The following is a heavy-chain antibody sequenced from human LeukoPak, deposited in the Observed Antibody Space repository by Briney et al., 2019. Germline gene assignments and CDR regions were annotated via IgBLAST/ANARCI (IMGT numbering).Heavy chain of an antibody. CDR3: AKGSSPSCYGSLDS. CDR1: GXTSSNYA. D-gene: IGHD2-2*01. J-gene: IGHJ5*01. Sequence: GGSLRLSCAASGXTSSNYAMSWVRQAPGKGLEWVSVISGSDTSTYYADSVKGRFTISKDNSKNALSLQMNSLRAEDTAVYYCAKGSSPSCYGSLDSWGQGTLVTVSS. CDR2: ISGSDTST. V-gene: IGHV3-23*01.